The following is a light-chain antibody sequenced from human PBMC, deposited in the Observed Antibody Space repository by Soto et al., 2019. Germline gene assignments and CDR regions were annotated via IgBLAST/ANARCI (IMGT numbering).Light chain of an antibody. Sequence: DIQLTQSPSFLSASVGDRVTITCRAGQGLSSYLAWYQQKPGKAPKLLIYAASTLQSGVPSRFSGSGSGREFTLTISSLQPEDFATYYCQQINSYPLTFGGGTKVDIK. CDR2: AAS. CDR1: QGLSSY. V-gene: IGKV1-9*01. J-gene: IGKJ4*01. CDR3: QQINSYPLT.